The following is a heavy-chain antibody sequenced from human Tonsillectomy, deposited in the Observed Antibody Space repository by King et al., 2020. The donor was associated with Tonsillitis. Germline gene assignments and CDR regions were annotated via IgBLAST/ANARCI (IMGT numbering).Heavy chain of an antibody. D-gene: IGHD1-14*01. CDR2: TRNKANSYTT. Sequence: VQLVESGGGLVQPGGSLRLSCAASGFTFSDHYMDWVRQAPGKGLEWVGRTRNKANSYTTEYAASVKGRFTISRDDSKNSLYLQMNSLKTEDTAVYYCARVVNYNAYYFDSWGQGTLVTVSS. J-gene: IGHJ4*02. V-gene: IGHV3-72*01. CDR3: ARVVNYNAYYFDS. CDR1: GFTFSDHY.